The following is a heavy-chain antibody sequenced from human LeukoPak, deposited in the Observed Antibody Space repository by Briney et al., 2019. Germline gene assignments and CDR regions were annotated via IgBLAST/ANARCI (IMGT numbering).Heavy chain of an antibody. CDR3: ARLGGGWDFDF. CDR2: IQPGDSGT. V-gene: IGHV5-51*01. J-gene: IGHJ4*02. CDR1: GYSFINYW. Sequence: GESLKISCKGSGYSFINYWIGWVRQMPGKGLEWMGIIQPGDSGTRYSPSFQGQVTISADKSISTAYLQWSSLKASDTAMYFCARLGGGWDFDFWGQGTLVTVSS. D-gene: IGHD1-26*01.